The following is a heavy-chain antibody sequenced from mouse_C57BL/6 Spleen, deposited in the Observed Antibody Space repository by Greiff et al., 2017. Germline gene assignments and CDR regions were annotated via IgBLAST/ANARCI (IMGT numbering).Heavy chain of an antibody. CDR3: ARGNDYDGAWFAY. CDR1: GYTFTSYW. D-gene: IGHD2-4*01. V-gene: IGHV1-7*01. Sequence: QVQLQQSGAELAKPGASVKLSCKASGYTFTSYWMHWVKQRPGQGLEWIGYINPSSGYTKYNQKFKDKATLTADKASSTAYMQLSSLTYEDSAVYYCARGNDYDGAWFAYWGQGTLVTVSA. J-gene: IGHJ3*01. CDR2: INPSSGYT.